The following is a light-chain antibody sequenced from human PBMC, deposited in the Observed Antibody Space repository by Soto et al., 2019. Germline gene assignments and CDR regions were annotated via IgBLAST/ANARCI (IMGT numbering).Light chain of an antibody. V-gene: IGKV3-15*01. CDR3: QQSNNWPKT. CDR2: DAS. CDR1: QSVNSN. J-gene: IGKJ1*01. Sequence: EIVMTQSPATLSVSPGETATLSCRASQSVNSNLAWYQQKPGQAPRLLISDASTRAAGLPARFSGSGSGTEFTLTISSLQSEDFAVYFCQQSNNWPKTFVQGTKVEIK.